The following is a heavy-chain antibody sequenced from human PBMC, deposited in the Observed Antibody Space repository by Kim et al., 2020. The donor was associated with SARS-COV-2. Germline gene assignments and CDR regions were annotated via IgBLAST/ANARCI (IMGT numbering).Heavy chain of an antibody. Sequence: SETLSLTCTVSGGSISSSSYYWGWIRQPPGKGLEWIGSIYYSGSTYYNPSLKSRVTISVDTSKNQFSLKLSSVTAADTAVYYCARLKIGAAALGDYGMDVWGQGTTVTVSS. CDR2: IYYSGST. J-gene: IGHJ6*02. CDR1: GGSISSSSYY. V-gene: IGHV4-39*01. D-gene: IGHD6-13*01. CDR3: ARLKIGAAALGDYGMDV.